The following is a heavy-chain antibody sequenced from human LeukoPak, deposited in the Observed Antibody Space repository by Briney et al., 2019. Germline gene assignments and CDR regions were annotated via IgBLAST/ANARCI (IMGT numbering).Heavy chain of an antibody. CDR2: IWYDGNNK. Sequence: GGSLRLSCAASGFTFSSYGMHWVRQAPGKGLEWVAVIWYDGNNKYYADSVKGRFTISRDNSKNTLYLQMNSLRAEDTAVYYCAKESPAPYYYDSSGYFYYFDYWGQGTLVTVSS. CDR3: AKESPAPYYYDSSGYFYYFDY. V-gene: IGHV3-33*06. D-gene: IGHD3-22*01. CDR1: GFTFSSYG. J-gene: IGHJ4*02.